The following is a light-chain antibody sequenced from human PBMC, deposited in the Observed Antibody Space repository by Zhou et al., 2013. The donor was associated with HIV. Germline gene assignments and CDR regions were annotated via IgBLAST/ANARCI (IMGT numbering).Light chain of an antibody. CDR2: GTS. V-gene: IGKV3-20*01. Sequence: EIVLTQSPGTLSLSPGERATLSCRASQSVGNSYLAWYQQKPGQTPRLLIYGTSSRATGIPDRFSGSGSGTEFTLTISSMQSEDFAVYYCQHYNSWPCAFGHGTKVEIK. CDR3: QHYNSWPCA. J-gene: IGKJ1*01. CDR1: QSVGNSY.